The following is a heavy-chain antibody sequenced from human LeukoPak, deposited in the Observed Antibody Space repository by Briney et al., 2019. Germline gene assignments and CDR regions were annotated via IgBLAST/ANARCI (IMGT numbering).Heavy chain of an antibody. CDR2: IYYSGST. Sequence: SETLSLTRTVSGGSISSGGYYWSWIRQHPGKGLEWIGYIYYSGSTYYNPSLKSRVTISVDTSKNQFSLKLSSVTAADTAVYYCARVGGSYPIDYWGQGTLVTVSS. CDR3: ARVGGSYPIDY. D-gene: IGHD1-26*01. CDR1: GGSISSGGYY. J-gene: IGHJ4*02. V-gene: IGHV4-31*03.